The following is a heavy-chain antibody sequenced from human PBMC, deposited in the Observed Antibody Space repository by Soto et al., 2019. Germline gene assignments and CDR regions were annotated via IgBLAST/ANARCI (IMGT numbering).Heavy chain of an antibody. CDR1: GGTFTSTA. J-gene: IGHJ6*02. D-gene: IGHD6-13*01. CDR3: ASSAGLDHLLNYYGLNV. V-gene: IGHV1-69*01. CDR2: IIPVLGTP. Sequence: QVLLVQSSAEVKNPGSSVKVSCQASGGTFTSTAFSWVRQASGQGLAWMGGIIPVLGTPNYGQKFQARLTVTADAFTTTVHMELSSLRSDDTAVYYCASSAGLDHLLNYYGLNVWGQGTPVTVSS.